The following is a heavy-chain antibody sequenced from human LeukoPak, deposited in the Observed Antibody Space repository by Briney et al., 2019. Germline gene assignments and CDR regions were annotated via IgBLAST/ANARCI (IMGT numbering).Heavy chain of an antibody. V-gene: IGHV4-34*01. CDR3: AGGRNVALWSGYSGGFYYLDV. CDR2: INHSGGA. J-gene: IGHJ6*03. CDR1: GGSFSGSY. Sequence: SETLSLTCDVSGGSFSGSYWTWIRQSPGKGLEWIGEINHSGGAKYNPSLKSGVSISVEMSKKEVLLELMYVTAADATLYYCAGGRNVALWSGYSGGFYYLDVWGTGTTVIVSS. D-gene: IGHD3-3*01.